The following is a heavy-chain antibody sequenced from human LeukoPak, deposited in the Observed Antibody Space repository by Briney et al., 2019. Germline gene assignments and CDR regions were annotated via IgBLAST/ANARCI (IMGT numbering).Heavy chain of an antibody. Sequence: PRGSLRLSCAASGFTFSSYAMSWVRQAPGKGLEWVSAISGSGGSTYYADSVKGRFTISRDNSKNTLYLQMNSLRAEDTAVYYCAKDGNTAMVRGPFDYWGQGTLVTVSS. J-gene: IGHJ4*02. D-gene: IGHD5-18*01. CDR2: ISGSGGST. V-gene: IGHV3-23*01. CDR3: AKDGNTAMVRGPFDY. CDR1: GFTFSSYA.